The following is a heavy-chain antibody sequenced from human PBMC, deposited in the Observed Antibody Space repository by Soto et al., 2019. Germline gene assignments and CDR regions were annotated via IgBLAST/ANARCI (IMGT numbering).Heavy chain of an antibody. CDR3: ARGNNGNDALTNWFDP. CDR1: GGTFSSYA. CDR2: INLIFGTA. Sequence: QVQLVQSGAEVKKPGSSVKVSCKASGGTFSSYAISWVRQAPGQGLEWMGGINLIFGTANYAQKFQGRVTITADESTSTAYMELSSLRSEDTAVYYCARGNNGNDALTNWFDPWGQGTLVTVSS. V-gene: IGHV1-69*01. D-gene: IGHD1-20*01. J-gene: IGHJ5*02.